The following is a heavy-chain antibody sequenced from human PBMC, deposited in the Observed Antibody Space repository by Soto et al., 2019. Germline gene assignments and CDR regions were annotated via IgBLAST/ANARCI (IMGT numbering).Heavy chain of an antibody. Sequence: EVQLVESGGGLVQPGGPLRLSCAASGFTFSSYSMNWVRQAPGKGLEWVSYISSSSSTIYYADSVKGRFTISRDNAKNSLYLQMNSLRAEDTAVYYCASGLNWNGFIPGGAYYMDVWGKGTTVTVSS. D-gene: IGHD1-20*01. CDR1: GFTFSSYS. J-gene: IGHJ6*03. V-gene: IGHV3-48*01. CDR2: ISSSSSTI. CDR3: ASGLNWNGFIPGGAYYMDV.